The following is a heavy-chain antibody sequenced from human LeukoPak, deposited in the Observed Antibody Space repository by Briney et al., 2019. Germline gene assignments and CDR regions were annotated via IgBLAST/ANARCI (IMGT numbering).Heavy chain of an antibody. CDR3: AKDGRDGYPEYYFDY. CDR1: GFTFSSYA. J-gene: IGHJ4*02. D-gene: IGHD5-24*01. V-gene: IGHV3-23*01. CDR2: ISGSEGST. Sequence: PGGSLRLFCAASGFTFSSYAMSWVRQAPGKGLEWVSAISGSEGSTYYTYSVKGRFTISRDNSKNTLYLQMNSLRAEDTAVYYCAKDGRDGYPEYYFDYWGQGTLVTVSS.